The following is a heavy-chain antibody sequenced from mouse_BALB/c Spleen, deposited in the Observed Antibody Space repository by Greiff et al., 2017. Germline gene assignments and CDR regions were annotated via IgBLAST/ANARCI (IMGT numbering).Heavy chain of an antibody. CDR3: ARHSPRYFDY. Sequence: EVKLMESGGGLVKPGGSLKLSCAASGFAFSSYDMSWVRQTPEKRLEWVAYISSGGGSTYYPDTVKGRFTISRDNAKNTLYLQMSSLKSEDTAMYYCARHSPRYFDYWGQGTTLTVSS. CDR1: GFAFSSYD. D-gene: IGHD6-2*01. V-gene: IGHV5-12-1*01. J-gene: IGHJ2*01. CDR2: ISSGGGST.